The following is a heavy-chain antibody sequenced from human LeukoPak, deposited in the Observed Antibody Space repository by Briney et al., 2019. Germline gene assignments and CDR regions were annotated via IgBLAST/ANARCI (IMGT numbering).Heavy chain of an antibody. Sequence: SETLSLTCAVYGGSFSGYYWSWIRQPPGKGLEWIGEINHRGSTNYNPSLKSRVTISVDTSKNQFSLKLSSVTAADTAVYYCARAKSAAGYWGQGTLVTVSS. D-gene: IGHD6-25*01. V-gene: IGHV4-34*01. CDR3: ARAKSAAGY. CDR2: INHRGST. CDR1: GGSFSGYY. J-gene: IGHJ4*02.